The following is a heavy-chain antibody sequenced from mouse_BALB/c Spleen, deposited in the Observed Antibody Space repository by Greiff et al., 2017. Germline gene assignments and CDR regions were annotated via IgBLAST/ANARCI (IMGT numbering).Heavy chain of an antibody. Sequence: QVQLQQSGAELAKPGASVKMSCKASGYTFTSYWMHWVKQRPGQGLEWIGYINPSTGYTEYNQKFKDKATLTADKSSSTAYMQLSSLTSEDSAVYYCARWLVRDAMDYWGQGTSVTVSS. D-gene: IGHD2-3*01. V-gene: IGHV1-7*01. J-gene: IGHJ4*01. CDR2: INPSTGYT. CDR1: GYTFTSYW. CDR3: ARWLVRDAMDY.